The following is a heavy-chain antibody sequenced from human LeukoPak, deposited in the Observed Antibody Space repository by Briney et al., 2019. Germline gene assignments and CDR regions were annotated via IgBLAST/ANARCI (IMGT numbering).Heavy chain of an antibody. CDR2: ISGSGGST. Sequence: GGSLRLSCAASGFTFSSYAMSWVRQAPGTGLEWVSAISGSGGSTYYADSVKGRFTISRDNSKNTLYLQMNSLRAEDTAVYYCATHGGIRYFDWPYYYYGMDVWGQGTTVTVSS. D-gene: IGHD3-9*01. CDR3: ATHGGIRYFDWPYYYYGMDV. J-gene: IGHJ6*02. V-gene: IGHV3-23*01. CDR1: GFTFSSYA.